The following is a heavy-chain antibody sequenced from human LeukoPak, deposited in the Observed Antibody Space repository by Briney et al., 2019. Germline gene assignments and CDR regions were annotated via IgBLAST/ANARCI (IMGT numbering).Heavy chain of an antibody. Sequence: GGSLRLSCAASGFTFSSYWMHWVRQAPGKGLVWVSRINSDGSSTSYADSVKGRFTISRDNVKNTLYLQMNSLRAEDTAVYYCTKAPLRSCTGAFCYPFDYWGQGTLVTVSS. CDR3: TKAPLRSCTGAFCYPFDY. J-gene: IGHJ4*02. CDR1: GFTFSSYW. V-gene: IGHV3-74*01. CDR2: INSDGSST. D-gene: IGHD2-8*02.